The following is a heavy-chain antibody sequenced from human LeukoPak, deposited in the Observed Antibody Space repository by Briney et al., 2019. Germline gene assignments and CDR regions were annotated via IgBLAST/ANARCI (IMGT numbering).Heavy chain of an antibody. V-gene: IGHV5-51*01. D-gene: IGHD3-22*01. CDR3: ASSNVYYDSSGFFDY. J-gene: IGHJ4*02. CDR1: GYSFTSYW. Sequence: GESLKISCKGSGYSFTSYWIGWVRQMPGKGLEWMGIIYPGDSDTRYSPSFQGQVTISADKSISTAYLQWSSLKASDTAMYYCASSNVYYDSSGFFDYWGQGTLVTVFS. CDR2: IYPGDSDT.